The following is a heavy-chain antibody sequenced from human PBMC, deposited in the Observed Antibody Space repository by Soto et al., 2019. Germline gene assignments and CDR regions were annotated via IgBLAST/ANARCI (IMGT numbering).Heavy chain of an antibody. J-gene: IGHJ4*02. V-gene: IGHV1-2*02. D-gene: IGHD6-6*01. CDR3: ERDPPRYCTSSPEGAGL. CDR2: INPKTGDT. Sequence: QVQLVQSGTEVKKPGASVKVSCKASGYTFTDSHIHWVRQASGQGLEWLGWINPKTGDTNYPQKFQGRITMTRDTSMSTAYMELTNLTSDDTAVYYCERDPPRYCTSSPEGAGLWGQGTLVTVSS. CDR1: GYTFTDSH.